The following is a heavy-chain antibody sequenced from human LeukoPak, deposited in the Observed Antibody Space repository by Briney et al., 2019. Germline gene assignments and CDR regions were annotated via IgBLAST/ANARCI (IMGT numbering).Heavy chain of an antibody. V-gene: IGHV3-30*03. CDR2: ISYDGSNK. CDR3: ARAPTSYYYFDY. J-gene: IGHJ4*02. Sequence: GGSLRLSCEASGFTFSSYGMHWVRQAPGKGLEWVAVISYDGSNKYHVDSVKGRFTISRDNSKNTLYLQMNSLRAEDTAVYYCARAPTSYYYFDYWGQGTLVTVSS. D-gene: IGHD1-26*01. CDR1: GFTFSSYG.